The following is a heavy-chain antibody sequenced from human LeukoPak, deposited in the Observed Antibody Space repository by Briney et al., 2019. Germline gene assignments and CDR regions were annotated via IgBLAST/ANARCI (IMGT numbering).Heavy chain of an antibody. Sequence: PGGSLRLSCAASGFTFSSYAMSWVRQAPGKGLEWVSAISSSGGSTYYADSVKGRLTISRDNSKNTLYLQMNSLRAEDTAVYYCAKDSQGYGDYVSYFDYWGQGTLVTVSS. CDR3: AKDSQGYGDYVSYFDY. CDR1: GFTFSSYA. J-gene: IGHJ4*02. D-gene: IGHD4-17*01. CDR2: ISSSGGST. V-gene: IGHV3-23*01.